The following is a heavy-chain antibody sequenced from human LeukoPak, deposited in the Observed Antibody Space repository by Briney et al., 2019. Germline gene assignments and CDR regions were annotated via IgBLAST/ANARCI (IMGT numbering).Heavy chain of an antibody. D-gene: IGHD4-17*01. Sequence: GGSLRLSCAASGFAFDDHAMHWVRQAPGKGLEWVSGISWNSASEGYADSVKGRFAISRDNAKNSLYLQMNSLRAEDTAVYYCARDPYGDYVIGLCDYWGQGTLVTVSS. CDR2: ISWNSASE. V-gene: IGHV3-9*01. J-gene: IGHJ4*02. CDR3: ARDPYGDYVIGLCDY. CDR1: GFAFDDHA.